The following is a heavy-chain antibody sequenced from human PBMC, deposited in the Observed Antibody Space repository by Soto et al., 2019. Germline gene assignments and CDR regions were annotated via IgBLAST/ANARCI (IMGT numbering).Heavy chain of an antibody. J-gene: IGHJ6*02. V-gene: IGHV3-30*09. CDR3: ARRAWDSYYAIDV. CDR1: GFKYTDFA. D-gene: IGHD3-22*01. CDR2: ISYDGSDK. Sequence: GGSLRLSCAASGFKYTDFALHWVRQAPGKGLEWVAIISYDGSDKYYADSVKGRFVISRDNPKNTLYLEMNSLRPEDTAVYFCARRAWDSYYAIDVWGQGTTVTVSS.